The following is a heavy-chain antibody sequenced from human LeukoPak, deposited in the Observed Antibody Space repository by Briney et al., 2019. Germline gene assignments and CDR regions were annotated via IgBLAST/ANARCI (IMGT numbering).Heavy chain of an antibody. CDR2: ISGSGGST. D-gene: IGHD6-19*01. Sequence: GGSLRLSCAASGFTFSSYAMHWVRQAPGKGLEWVTAISGSGGSTYYADSVKGRFTISRDSSKNTLYLQMNSLRAEDTAVYYCAKEVDSSGWSDDAFDIWGQGTMVTVSS. V-gene: IGHV3-23*01. J-gene: IGHJ3*02. CDR3: AKEVDSSGWSDDAFDI. CDR1: GFTFSSYA.